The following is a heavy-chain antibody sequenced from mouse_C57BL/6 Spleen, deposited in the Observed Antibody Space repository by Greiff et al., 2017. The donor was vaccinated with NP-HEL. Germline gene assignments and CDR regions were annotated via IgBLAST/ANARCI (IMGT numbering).Heavy chain of an antibody. V-gene: IGHV5-4*01. J-gene: IGHJ1*03. CDR2: ISDGGSYT. Sequence: EVKLVESGGGLVKPGGSLKLSCAASGFTFSSYAMSWVRQTPEKRLEWVATISDGGSYTYYPDNVKGRFTISRDNAKNNLYLQMSHLKSEDTAMYYCARERDYYGSSYRYFDVWGTGTTVTVSS. D-gene: IGHD1-1*01. CDR1: GFTFSSYA. CDR3: ARERDYYGSSYRYFDV.